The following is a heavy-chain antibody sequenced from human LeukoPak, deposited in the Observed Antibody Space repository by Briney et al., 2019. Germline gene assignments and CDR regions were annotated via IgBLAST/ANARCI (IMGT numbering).Heavy chain of an antibody. CDR3: ARAPGEYNFGSFDY. CDR2: ISGSGGST. J-gene: IGHJ4*02. CDR1: GFTFSSCA. D-gene: IGHD5-18*01. V-gene: IGHV3-23*01. Sequence: GGSLRLSCATSGFTFSSCAMSWVRQAPGKGLEWVSTISGSGGSTYYADSVKGRFTIPRDNSQNTLYLQMNSLRAEDTAIYFCARAPGEYNFGSFDYWGQGALVTVSS.